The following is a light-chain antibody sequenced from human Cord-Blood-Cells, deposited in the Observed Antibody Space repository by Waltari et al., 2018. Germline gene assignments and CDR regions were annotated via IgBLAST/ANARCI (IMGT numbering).Light chain of an antibody. CDR1: QSISSW. Sequence: DIQMTQSPSTLSASVGDRVNITCRASQSISSWFAWYQQKPGKAPKLLIYKASSLESGVPSRFSGSGSGTEFTLTISSLQPDDFATYYCQQYNSYSTFGQGTKVEIK. CDR3: QQYNSYST. V-gene: IGKV1-5*03. J-gene: IGKJ1*01. CDR2: KAS.